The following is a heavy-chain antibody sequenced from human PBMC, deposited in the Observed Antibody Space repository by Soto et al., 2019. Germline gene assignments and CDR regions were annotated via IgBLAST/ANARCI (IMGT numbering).Heavy chain of an antibody. CDR2: MNPNSGNT. V-gene: IGHV1-8*01. J-gene: IGHJ4*02. Sequence: QVQLVQSGAEVKKPGASVKVSCKASGYTFTSYDINWVRQATGQGLEWMGWMNPNSGNTDYAQKFRGRVTMTRDTSIRTAYMELSGLTSEDTAVYYCARRNGDYGRFDYWGLGTLVTVSS. CDR3: ARRNGDYGRFDY. CDR1: GYTFTSYD. D-gene: IGHD4-17*01.